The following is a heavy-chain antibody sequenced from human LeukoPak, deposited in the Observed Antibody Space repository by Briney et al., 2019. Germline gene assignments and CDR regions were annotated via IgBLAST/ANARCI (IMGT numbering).Heavy chain of an antibody. Sequence: SETLSLTCTVSGYSISSGYYWGWIRQPPGKGLEWIGSIYHSGSTYYNPSLKSRVTISVDTSKNQFSLKLSSVTAADTAVYYCAREVDDFWSGYYKGALDVWGKGTTVTVSS. CDR2: IYHSGST. D-gene: IGHD3-3*01. V-gene: IGHV4-38-2*02. J-gene: IGHJ6*04. CDR1: GYSISSGYY. CDR3: AREVDDFWSGYYKGALDV.